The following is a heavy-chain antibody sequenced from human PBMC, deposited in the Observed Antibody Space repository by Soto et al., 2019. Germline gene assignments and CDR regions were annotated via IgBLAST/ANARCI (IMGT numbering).Heavy chain of an antibody. CDR2: ISGSGGST. D-gene: IGHD5-12*01. CDR3: AKGIYSGYGPFDY. V-gene: IGHV3-23*01. CDR1: GFTFSSYG. J-gene: IGHJ4*02. Sequence: EVQLLESGGGLVQPGGSLRLSCAASGFTFSSYGMSWVRQAPGKGLEWVSAISGSGGSTYYADSVKGRFTISRDNSKNTLYLQMNSLRAEDTAVYYCAKGIYSGYGPFDYWGQGTLVTVSS.